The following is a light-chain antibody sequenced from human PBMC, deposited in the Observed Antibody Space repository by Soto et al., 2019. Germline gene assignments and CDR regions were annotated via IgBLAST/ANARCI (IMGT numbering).Light chain of an antibody. V-gene: IGKV1-5*01. CDR3: QQYNRYPET. Sequence: DIQMTQSPSTLSASVGDRVTITCRASQSISSWLAWYQQKPGKAPKLLIYHASSLQSGVPLRFSGSGSGTEFTLTISSRQPDDFATYYCQQYNRYPETFGQGTKVDI. J-gene: IGKJ1*01. CDR1: QSISSW. CDR2: HAS.